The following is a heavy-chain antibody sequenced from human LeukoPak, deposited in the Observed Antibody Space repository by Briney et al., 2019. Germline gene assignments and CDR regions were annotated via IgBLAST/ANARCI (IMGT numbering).Heavy chain of an antibody. D-gene: IGHD3-22*01. CDR2: INTNTGNP. CDR3: ARVHHYYELNAFDI. J-gene: IGHJ3*02. Sequence: ASVKVSCKASGYTFTSYAMNWVRQAPGQGLEWMGWINTNTGNPTYAQGFTGRFVFSLDTSVSTAYLQISSLKAEDTAVYYCARVHHYYELNAFDIWGQGTMVTVSS. V-gene: IGHV7-4-1*02. CDR1: GYTFTSYA.